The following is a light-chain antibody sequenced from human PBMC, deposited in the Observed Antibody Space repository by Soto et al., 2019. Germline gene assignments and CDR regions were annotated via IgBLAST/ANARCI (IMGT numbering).Light chain of an antibody. V-gene: IGLV2-23*01. CDR2: EGS. Sequence: QSALTQPASVSGSPGQSITISCTGTSSDVGSYNLVSWYQQHPGKAPKLMIYEGSKRPSGVSKRFSGSKSGNTASPTISGLQAEDEAYYYFCASAGRSTLVFGGGTKLTVL. CDR3: CASAGRSTLV. CDR1: SSDVGSYNL. J-gene: IGLJ2*01.